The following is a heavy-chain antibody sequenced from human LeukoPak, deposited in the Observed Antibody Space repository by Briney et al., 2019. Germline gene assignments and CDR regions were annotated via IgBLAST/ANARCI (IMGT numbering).Heavy chain of an antibody. CDR2: IGTASDT. D-gene: IGHD5-24*01. CDR3: ARGPPRRKYYYMDV. CDR1: GFTFSSFD. J-gene: IGHJ6*03. Sequence: GGSLRLSCAASGFTFSSFDMHWVRQPTGQGLEWVSTIGTASDTYYPGSVEGRFTLSRDNAKNSLYLQMNSLTAGDTAVYYCARGPPRRKYYYMDVWGKGTTVTVSS. V-gene: IGHV3-13*01.